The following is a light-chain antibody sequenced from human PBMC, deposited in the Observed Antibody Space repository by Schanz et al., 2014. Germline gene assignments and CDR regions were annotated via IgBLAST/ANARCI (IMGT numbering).Light chain of an antibody. Sequence: SYELTQDPAVSVALGQTASIKCQGDSLRNHYAAWFQQKPGQAPVLVIYGKNNRPSGMPDRFSGSRSGDTVSLIITGAQAEDEADYYCNSRDSSGDLWVFGGGTKLTVL. CDR2: GKN. CDR1: SLRNHY. CDR3: NSRDSSGDLWV. J-gene: IGLJ3*02. V-gene: IGLV3-19*01.